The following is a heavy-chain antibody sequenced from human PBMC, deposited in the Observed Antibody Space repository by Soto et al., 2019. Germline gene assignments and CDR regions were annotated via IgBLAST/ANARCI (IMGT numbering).Heavy chain of an antibody. Sequence: SQTLSLTCVISGDSVPSNSVTWSWIRQSPSRGLEWLGRTYYRSKWYNNYAVSVKSRITINPDTSKNQFSLQQNSVSPENTAVYYCASRHSGGSDSFDIWGQGTMVTV. J-gene: IGHJ3*02. CDR3: ASRHSGGSDSFDI. CDR1: GDSVPSNSVT. V-gene: IGHV6-1*01. D-gene: IGHD2-15*01. CDR2: TYYRSKWYN.